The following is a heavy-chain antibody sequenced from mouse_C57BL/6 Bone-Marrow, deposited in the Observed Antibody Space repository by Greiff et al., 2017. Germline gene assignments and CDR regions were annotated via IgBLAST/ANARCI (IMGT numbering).Heavy chain of an antibody. CDR2: IHPNSGST. V-gene: IGHV1-64*01. Sequence: QVQLQQPGAELVKPGASVKLSCKASGYTFTSYWMHWVKQRPGQGLEWIGMIHPNSGSTNYNEKFKSKATLTVDKSSSTAYMQLISLTSEDSAVYYCARWDGGYLGWFAYWGQGTLVTVSA. CDR1: GYTFTSYW. J-gene: IGHJ3*01. D-gene: IGHD2-3*01. CDR3: ARWDGGYLGWFAY.